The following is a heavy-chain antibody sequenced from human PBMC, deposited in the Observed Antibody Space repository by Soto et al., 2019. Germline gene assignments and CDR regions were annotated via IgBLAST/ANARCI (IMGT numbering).Heavy chain of an antibody. D-gene: IGHD2-8*02. Sequence: PGESLKISCKGSGYSFAGYWITWVRQKPGKGLEWMGRIDPSDSQTYYSPSFRGHVTISATKSITTVFLQWSSLRASDTAMYYCARQIYDADTGPNFQYYFDSWGQGTPVTVSS. CDR2: IDPSDSQT. CDR3: ARQIYDADTGPNFQYYFDS. CDR1: GYSFAGYW. V-gene: IGHV5-10-1*01. J-gene: IGHJ4*02.